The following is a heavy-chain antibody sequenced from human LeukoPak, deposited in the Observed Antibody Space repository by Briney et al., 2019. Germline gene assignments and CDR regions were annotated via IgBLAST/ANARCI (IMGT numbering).Heavy chain of an antibody. J-gene: IGHJ4*02. V-gene: IGHV1-18*01. CDR2: VSGYNDYT. CDR3: ASIGWFSNEFVNY. CDR1: GYTFISYG. Sequence: ASVKVSCKASGYTFISYGISWVRQAPGHGLEWMGWVSGYNDYTKYAQKVQGRVTMTTDTSTSTAYMELRSLRSDDTAVYYCASIGWFSNEFVNYWGQGTLVTVSS. D-gene: IGHD6-19*01.